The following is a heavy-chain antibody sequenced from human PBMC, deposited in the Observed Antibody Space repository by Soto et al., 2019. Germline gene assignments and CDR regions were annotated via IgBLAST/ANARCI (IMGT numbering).Heavy chain of an antibody. Sequence: GASVKVSCKISGHTLTELSMRWVRQAPGKGLEWMGGFDPEDGETIYAQKFQGRVTMTEDTSTDTAYMELSSLRSEDTAVYYCATDLRYGDYVRWGQGTLVTVSS. J-gene: IGHJ4*02. V-gene: IGHV1-24*01. CDR3: ATDLRYGDYVR. CDR1: GHTLTELS. D-gene: IGHD4-17*01. CDR2: FDPEDGET.